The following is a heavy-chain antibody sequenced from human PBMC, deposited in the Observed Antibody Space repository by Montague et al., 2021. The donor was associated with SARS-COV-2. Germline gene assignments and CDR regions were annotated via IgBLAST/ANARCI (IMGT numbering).Heavy chain of an antibody. CDR2: IYYDGST. D-gene: IGHD3-16*01. Sequence: SETLSLTCTVSGGSIRSYYWSWIRQTPGKGLEWIGYIYYDGSTNYNPSIKSRVTMSVDSSKNQFSLRLSSVTAADTAVYYCARYGNYFERWGQGTLVTVSS. CDR3: ARYGNYFER. V-gene: IGHV4-59*03. J-gene: IGHJ4*02. CDR1: GGSIRSYY.